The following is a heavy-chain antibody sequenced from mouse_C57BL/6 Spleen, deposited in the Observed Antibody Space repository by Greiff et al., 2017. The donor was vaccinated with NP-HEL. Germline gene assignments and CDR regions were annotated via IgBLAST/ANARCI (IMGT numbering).Heavy chain of an antibody. CDR2: IDPETGGT. CDR1: GYTFTDYE. J-gene: IGHJ2*01. D-gene: IGHD4-1*02. CDR3: TSNWDSFDY. Sequence: VQLKESGAELVRPGASVTLSCKASGYTFTDYEMHWVKQTPVHGLEWIGAIDPETGGTAYNQKFKGKAILTADKSSSTAYMELRSLTSEDSAVYYCTSNWDSFDYWGKGTTLTVSS. V-gene: IGHV1-15*01.